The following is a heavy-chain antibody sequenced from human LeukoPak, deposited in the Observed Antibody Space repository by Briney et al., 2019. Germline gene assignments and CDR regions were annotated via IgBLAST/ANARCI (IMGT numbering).Heavy chain of an antibody. CDR2: ISSSSSYI. CDR3: ARDTRVATVRSCYFDY. J-gene: IGHJ4*02. V-gene: IGHV3-21*01. CDR1: GFTFSSYS. D-gene: IGHD4-17*01. Sequence: GGSLRLSCAASGFTFSSYSMSWVRQAPGKGLEWVSSISSSSSYIYYADSVKGRFTISRDNAKNSLYLQMNSLRAEDTAVYYCARDTRVATVRSCYFDYWGQGTLVTVSS.